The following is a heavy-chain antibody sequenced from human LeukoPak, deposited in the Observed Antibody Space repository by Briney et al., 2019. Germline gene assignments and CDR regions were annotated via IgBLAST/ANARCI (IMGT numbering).Heavy chain of an antibody. V-gene: IGHV1-8*01. J-gene: IGHJ4*02. CDR2: MNPNSGNT. Sequence: ASVKVSCKASGYTFTSYDINWVRQATGQGLEWMGWMNPNSGNTGYAQKFQGRVTMTRNTSISTAYMELSSLRSEDTAVYYCVRGRGYSGSQPPTSYWGQGTLVTVSS. D-gene: IGHD1-26*01. CDR3: VRGRGYSGSQPPTSY. CDR1: GYTFTSYD.